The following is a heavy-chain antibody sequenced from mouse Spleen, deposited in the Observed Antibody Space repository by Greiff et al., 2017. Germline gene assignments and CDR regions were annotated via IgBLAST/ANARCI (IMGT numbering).Heavy chain of an antibody. CDR2: ILPGSGST. D-gene: IGHD1-1*01. V-gene: IGHV1-9*01. J-gene: IGHJ2*01. CDR3: ARALDYYGYVDY. CDR1: GYTLTGYW. Sequence: QVQLQQSGAELMKPGASVKLSCTATGYTLTGYWIEWVKQRPGHGLEWIGEILPGSGSTNYNAKFKGKATFTADTSSNTAYMQLSSLTTEDSAIYYCARALDYYGYVDYGGQGTTLTGSS.